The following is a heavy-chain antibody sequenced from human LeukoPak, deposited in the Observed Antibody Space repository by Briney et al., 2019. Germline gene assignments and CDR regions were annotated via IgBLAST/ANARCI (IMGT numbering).Heavy chain of an antibody. Sequence: SETLSLTCTVSGGSISSYYWSWIRQPPGKGLEWIGSIYYSGSTYYNPSLKSRVTISVDTSKNQFSLKLSSVTAADTAVYYCARADSGYDPFDYWGQGTLVTVSS. V-gene: IGHV4-39*01. CDR3: ARADSGYDPFDY. CDR1: GGSISSYY. D-gene: IGHD5-12*01. J-gene: IGHJ4*02. CDR2: IYYSGST.